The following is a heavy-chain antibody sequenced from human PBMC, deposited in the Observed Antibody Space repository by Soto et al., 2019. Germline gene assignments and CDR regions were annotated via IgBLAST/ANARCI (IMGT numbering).Heavy chain of an antibody. CDR1: GFTFSSYA. CDR3: ATGIAVAGGTFYYGMDV. J-gene: IGHJ6*02. CDR2: ISYDGSNK. V-gene: IGHV3-30-3*01. D-gene: IGHD6-19*01. Sequence: QVQLVESGGGVVQPGRSLRLSCAASGFTFSSYAMHWVRQAPGKGLEWVAVISYDGSNKYYADSVKGRFTISRDNSKNTLYLQRNSLGAEDTAVYYCATGIAVAGGTFYYGMDVWGQGSTVTVSS.